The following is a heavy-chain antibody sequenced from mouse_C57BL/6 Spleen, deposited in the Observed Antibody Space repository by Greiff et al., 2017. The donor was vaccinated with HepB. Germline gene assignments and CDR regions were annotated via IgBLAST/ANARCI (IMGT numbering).Heavy chain of an antibody. V-gene: IGHV1-64*01. CDR3: ARTEHYGSSYAWFAY. D-gene: IGHD1-1*01. CDR2: IHPNSGST. Sequence: QVQLKQPGAELVKPGASVKLSCKASGYTFTSYWMHWVKQRPGQGLEWIGMIHPNSGSTNYNEKFKSKATLTVDKSSSTAYMQLSSLTSEDSAVYYCARTEHYGSSYAWFAYWGQGTLVTVSA. CDR1: GYTFTSYW. J-gene: IGHJ3*01.